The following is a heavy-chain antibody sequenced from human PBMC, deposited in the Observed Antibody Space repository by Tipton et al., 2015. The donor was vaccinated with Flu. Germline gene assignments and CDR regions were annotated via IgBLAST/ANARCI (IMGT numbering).Heavy chain of an antibody. V-gene: IGHV4-59*08. CDR3: ARRDYSNYVSDPKSWFDP. Sequence: TLSLTCTVSGGSINSYYWSWIRQSPGKGLEWIGNVYYSGSTSYDPSLKSRVTLSIDTSKNQFSLKMKSVTATDMAVYYCARRDYSNYVSDPKSWFDPWGQGTLVAVSS. CDR1: GGSINSYY. CDR2: VYYSGST. D-gene: IGHD4-11*01. J-gene: IGHJ5*02.